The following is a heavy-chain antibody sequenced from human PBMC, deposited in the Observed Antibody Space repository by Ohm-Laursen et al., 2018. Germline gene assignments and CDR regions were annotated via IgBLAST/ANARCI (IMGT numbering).Heavy chain of an antibody. Sequence: SLRLSCAASGFTFSSYSMNWVRQAPGKGLEWVSSISGSTTYIYYADSVKGRFTISRDNANKSLYLQMNSLRAEDTAVYYCARRSITGTTEFDYWGQGTLVTVSA. J-gene: IGHJ4*02. V-gene: IGHV3-21*04. CDR1: GFTFSSYS. D-gene: IGHD1-7*01. CDR2: ISGSTTYI. CDR3: ARRSITGTTEFDY.